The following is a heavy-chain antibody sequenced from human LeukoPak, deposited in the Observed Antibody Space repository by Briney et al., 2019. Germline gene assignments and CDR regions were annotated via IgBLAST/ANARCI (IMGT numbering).Heavy chain of an antibody. J-gene: IGHJ4*02. V-gene: IGHV3-23*01. D-gene: IGHD2-15*01. CDR1: GFTFTNHA. CDR3: AKDARVAATL. CDR2: ISGSGDAT. Sequence: GGSLRLSCAASGFTFTNHAMSWVRQAPGKGLEWVSAISGSGDATKYADSVKGRFTISRDNSKNTLYLQMNSLRAEDTAVYYCAKDARVAATLWGQGTLVTVSS.